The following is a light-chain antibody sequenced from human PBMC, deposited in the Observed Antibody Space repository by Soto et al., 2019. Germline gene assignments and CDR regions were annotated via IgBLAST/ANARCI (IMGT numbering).Light chain of an antibody. CDR2: HTS. J-gene: IGKJ1*01. CDR3: QQYNSWPPT. Sequence: EIVMTQSPTTLSVSPGERATLSCRASQSVSSNLAWYQQKPGQAPRLLIFHTSSRASGIPARFSGSGSGAEFTLTITSLQSEDFAVYYCQQYNSWPPTFGQGTKVDI. V-gene: IGKV3-15*01. CDR1: QSVSSN.